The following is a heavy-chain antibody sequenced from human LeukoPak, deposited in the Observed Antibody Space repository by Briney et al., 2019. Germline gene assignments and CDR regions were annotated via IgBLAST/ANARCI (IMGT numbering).Heavy chain of an antibody. J-gene: IGHJ3*02. V-gene: IGHV1-69*13. CDR1: GGTFSSYA. CDR3: ARDWGNNDYGDYVWGGQTIDAFDI. D-gene: IGHD4-17*01. Sequence: SVKVSCKASGGTFSSYAISWVRQAPGQGLEWMGGINPIFGTANYAQKFQGRVTITADESTSTAYMELSSLRSEDTAVYYCARDWGNNDYGDYVWGGQTIDAFDIWGQGTMVTVSS. CDR2: INPIFGTA.